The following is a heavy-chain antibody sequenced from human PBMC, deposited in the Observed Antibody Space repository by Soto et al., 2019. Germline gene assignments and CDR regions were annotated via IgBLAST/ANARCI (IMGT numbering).Heavy chain of an antibody. Sequence: ASVKVSCKASGYTFTGYYMHWVRQAPGQGLEWMGWINPNSGGTNYAQKFQGWVTMTRDTSISTAYMELSRLRSDDTAVYYCARDSWFGELRGYYYMDVWGKGTTVTVSS. CDR1: GYTFTGYY. D-gene: IGHD3-10*01. CDR2: INPNSGGT. J-gene: IGHJ6*03. CDR3: ARDSWFGELRGYYYMDV. V-gene: IGHV1-2*04.